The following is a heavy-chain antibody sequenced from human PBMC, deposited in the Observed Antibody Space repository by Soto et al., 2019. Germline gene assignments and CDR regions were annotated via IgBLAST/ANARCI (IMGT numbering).Heavy chain of an antibody. J-gene: IGHJ6*02. D-gene: IGHD6-6*01. CDR2: IYHSGST. V-gene: IGHV4-4*02. Sequence: SETLSLTCAVSGGSISSSNWWSWVRQPPGKGLEWIGEIYHSGSTNYNPSLKSRVTISVDKSKNQFSLKLSSVTAADTAVYYCARDLSPHYSSSSLDYYYGMDVWGQGTTVTVSS. CDR3: ARDLSPHYSSSSLDYYYGMDV. CDR1: GGSISSSNW.